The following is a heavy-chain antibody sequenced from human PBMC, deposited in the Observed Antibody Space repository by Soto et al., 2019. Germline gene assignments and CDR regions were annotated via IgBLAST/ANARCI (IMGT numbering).Heavy chain of an antibody. CDR2: IYPGDSDT. V-gene: IGHV5-51*01. CDR1: GYSFTSYW. J-gene: IGHJ6*02. D-gene: IGHD1-7*01. Sequence: GESLKISCKGSGYSFTSYWIGWVRQMPGKGLEWMGIIYPGDSDTRYSPSFQGQVTISADKSISTAYLQWSSLKASDTAMYYCAIDLRSLNWNYGYYYGMAVWGQGTTVTVSS. CDR3: AIDLRSLNWNYGYYYGMAV.